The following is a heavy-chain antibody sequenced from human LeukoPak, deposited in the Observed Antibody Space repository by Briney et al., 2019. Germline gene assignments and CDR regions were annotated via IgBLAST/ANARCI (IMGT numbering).Heavy chain of an antibody. CDR3: AADPSYSSGYRYYFDY. Sequence: GTSVKVSCKTSGFTFISSAVQWVRRARGQRLEWIGWIVVGSGNTNYAQKFQERVTITRDMSTSTAYMELSSLRSEDTAVYYCAADPSYSSGYRYYFDYWGQGTLVTVSS. D-gene: IGHD3-22*01. V-gene: IGHV1-58*01. CDR2: IVVGSGNT. CDR1: GFTFISSA. J-gene: IGHJ4*02.